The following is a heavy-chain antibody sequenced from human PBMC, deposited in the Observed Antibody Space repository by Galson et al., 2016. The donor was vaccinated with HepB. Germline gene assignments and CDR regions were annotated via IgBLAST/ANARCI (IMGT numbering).Heavy chain of an antibody. J-gene: IGHJ3*01. V-gene: IGHV3-66*01. CDR1: GFTVTNNY. CDR3: ARVLVVQGSIDAFDL. CDR2: LYDSGSP. Sequence: SLRLSCAASGFTVTNNYMSWVRQAPGKGLEWVSILYDSGSPYYAASVKGRFTITRDNSKNTLHLQMNSLRDEDTAVYYCARVLVVQGSIDAFDLWGQGTMVTVSS. D-gene: IGHD2-2*01.